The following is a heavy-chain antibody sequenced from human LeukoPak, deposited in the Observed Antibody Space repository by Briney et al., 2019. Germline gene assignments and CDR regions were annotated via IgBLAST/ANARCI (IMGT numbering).Heavy chain of an antibody. V-gene: IGHV4-59*08. Sequence: SETLSLTCTVSGGSISSYYWSWIRQPPGKGLEWIGYIYYSGSTNYNPSLKSRVTISVDTSKNQFSLKLSSVTAADTAVYYCARVDVVVPAANNWFDPWGQGTLVTVSS. J-gene: IGHJ5*02. CDR2: IYYSGST. D-gene: IGHD2-2*01. CDR3: ARVDVVVPAANNWFDP. CDR1: GGSISSYY.